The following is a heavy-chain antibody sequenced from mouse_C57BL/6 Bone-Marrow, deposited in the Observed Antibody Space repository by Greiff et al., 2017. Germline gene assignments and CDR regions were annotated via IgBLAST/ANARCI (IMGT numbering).Heavy chain of an antibody. CDR2: IYPGSGST. Sequence: VQLQQPGAELVKPGASVKMSCKASGYTFTSYWITWVKQRPGQGLEWIGDIYPGSGSTNYNEKFKSKATLTVDTSSSTAYKQLSSLTSEDSAVYYCARRKTTGLRGMDYWGQGTSVTVSS. CDR3: ARRKTTGLRGMDY. J-gene: IGHJ4*01. D-gene: IGHD1-1*01. CDR1: GYTFTSYW. V-gene: IGHV1-55*01.